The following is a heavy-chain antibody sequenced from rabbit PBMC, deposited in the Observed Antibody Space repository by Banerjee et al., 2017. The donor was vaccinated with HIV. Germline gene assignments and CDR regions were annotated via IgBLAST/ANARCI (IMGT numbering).Heavy chain of an antibody. Sequence: QSLEESGGDLVKPGASLTLTCTASGFSFSSSYWICWVRQAPGKGLEWIACIGVGSSGSTYYASWAEGRFTISKTSSTTVTLQMTSLTAADTATYFCARSTSGYDIGDLWGPGTLVTVS. V-gene: IGHV1S40*01. CDR1: GFSFSSSYW. J-gene: IGHJ4*01. CDR3: ARSTSGYDIGDL. CDR2: IGVGSSGST. D-gene: IGHD1-1*01.